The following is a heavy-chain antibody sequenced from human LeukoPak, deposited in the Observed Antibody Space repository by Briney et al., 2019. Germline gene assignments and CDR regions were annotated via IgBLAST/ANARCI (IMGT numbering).Heavy chain of an antibody. Sequence: PSETLSLTCTVSGGSISSGSYYWSWIRQPAGKGLEWIGRIYTSGSTNYNPSLKSRVTISVDTSKNQFSLKLSSVTAADTAVYYCAREDKNSGYGYDAFDIWGQGTMVTVSS. V-gene: IGHV4-61*02. CDR2: IYTSGST. J-gene: IGHJ3*02. CDR3: AREDKNSGYGYDAFDI. CDR1: GGSISSGSYY. D-gene: IGHD5-12*01.